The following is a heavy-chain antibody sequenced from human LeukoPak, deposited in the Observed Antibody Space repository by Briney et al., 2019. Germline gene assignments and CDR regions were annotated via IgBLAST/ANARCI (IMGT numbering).Heavy chain of an antibody. CDR2: VNPNSGGT. J-gene: IGHJ3*01. CDR3: ATKGYNSNAEAGWTAIYF. CDR1: GYTFSHLY. Sequence: ASVKVSCKASGYTFSHLYIHWVRQAPGQGLEWMGRVNPNSGGTDYAQNFQGRIIMTRDSSITTAYVELSRLRSDDTAMYYCATKGYNSNAEAGWTAIYFWGQGTMVTVSS. V-gene: IGHV1-2*06. D-gene: IGHD5-24*01.